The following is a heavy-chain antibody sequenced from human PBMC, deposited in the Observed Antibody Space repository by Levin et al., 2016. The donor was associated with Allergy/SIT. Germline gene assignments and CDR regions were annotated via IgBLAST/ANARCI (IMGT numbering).Heavy chain of an antibody. CDR1: GYTFTDYY. D-gene: IGHD3-16*01. Sequence: ASVKVSCKASGYTFTDYYIHWVRQAPGQGLEWMGWINPNSGGTNYAQKFQGRVTMTRDTSISTAYMELSRLRSDDTAVYYCARGDIIMMEYYLDYWGQGTLVTVSS. CDR2: INPNSGGT. CDR3: ARGDIIMMEYYLDY. J-gene: IGHJ4*02. V-gene: IGHV1-2*02.